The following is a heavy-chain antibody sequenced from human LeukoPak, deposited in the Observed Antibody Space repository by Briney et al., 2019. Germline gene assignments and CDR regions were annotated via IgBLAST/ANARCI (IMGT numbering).Heavy chain of an antibody. CDR2: MNPNSGNT. Sequence: ASVKVSCKASGYTFTSYDINWVRQATGQGLEWMGWMNPNSGNTGYAQKFQGRVTITADESTSTAYMELSSLRSEDTAVYYCASANTYSSSSPYYFDYWGQGTLVTVSS. V-gene: IGHV1-8*03. CDR1: GYTFTSYD. D-gene: IGHD6-6*01. J-gene: IGHJ4*02. CDR3: ASANTYSSSSPYYFDY.